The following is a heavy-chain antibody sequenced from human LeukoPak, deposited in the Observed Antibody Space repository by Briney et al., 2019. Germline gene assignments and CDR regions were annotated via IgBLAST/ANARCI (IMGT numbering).Heavy chain of an antibody. J-gene: IGHJ5*02. Sequence: SETLSLTCTVSGGSISSYYWSWIRQPPGKGLGWIGYIYYSGSTNYNPSLKSRVTISVDTSKNQFSLKLSSVTAADTAVYYCARASYDILTGYSPLTWGQGTLVTVSS. CDR3: ARASYDILTGYSPLT. V-gene: IGHV4-59*01. CDR1: GGSISSYY. D-gene: IGHD3-9*01. CDR2: IYYSGST.